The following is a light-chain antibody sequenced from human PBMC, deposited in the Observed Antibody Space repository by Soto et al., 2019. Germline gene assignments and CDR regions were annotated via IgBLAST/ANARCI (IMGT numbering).Light chain of an antibody. CDR3: LLSYNGPYV. CDR2: DTT. V-gene: IGLV7-46*01. CDR1: TGAVTNGHY. J-gene: IGLJ1*01. Sequence: QAVVTQAPSLTVSPGGTVTLTCGSSTGAVTNGHYPYWFQQKPGQAPRTLIYDTTNKHSCTPARFSGSLLVGKAALTLSGAQPEDDAEYYCLLSYNGPYVFGTGTKSPS.